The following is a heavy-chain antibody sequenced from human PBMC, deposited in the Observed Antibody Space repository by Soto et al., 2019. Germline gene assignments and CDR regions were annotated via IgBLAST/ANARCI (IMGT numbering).Heavy chain of an antibody. CDR3: ARDLTIGHSGMDV. Sequence: GASVNVSCKSSGYTFTGYYIHWVRQAPGQGLEWMGWINPNSGGTNYAQKFQGWVTMTRDTSISTAYMELSRLRSDDTAVYYCARDLTIGHSGMDVWGQGTTVTVSS. CDR2: INPNSGGT. CDR1: GYTFTGYY. J-gene: IGHJ6*02. V-gene: IGHV1-2*04. D-gene: IGHD3-9*01.